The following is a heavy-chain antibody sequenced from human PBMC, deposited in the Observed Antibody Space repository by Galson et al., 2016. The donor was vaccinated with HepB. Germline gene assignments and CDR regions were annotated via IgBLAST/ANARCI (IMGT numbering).Heavy chain of an antibody. V-gene: IGHV1-18*01. CDR1: IDTFNTYG. D-gene: IGHD4-17*01. CDR3: ARGRSVTRGGDP. Sequence: SVKVSCKVPIDTFNTYGITWVRQAPGEGLEWMGWISGYNANRNFAQKLKGRLSLTIDSSTNTAYLELRCLVLGETGMYCCARGRSVTRGGDPLGQGTLVTVAS. J-gene: IGHJ5*02. CDR2: ISGYNANR.